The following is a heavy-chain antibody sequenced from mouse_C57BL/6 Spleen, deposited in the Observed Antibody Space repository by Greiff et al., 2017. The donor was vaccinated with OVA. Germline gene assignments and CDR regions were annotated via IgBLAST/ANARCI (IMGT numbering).Heavy chain of an antibody. CDR3: ARDCTTVVTDWYFDV. D-gene: IGHD1-1*01. CDR1: GFTFSDYY. CDR2: INYDGSST. J-gene: IGHJ1*03. Sequence: EVHLVESEGGLVQPGSSMKLSCTASGFTFSDYYMAWVRQVPEKGLEWVANINYDGSSTYYLDSLKSRFIISRDNAKNILYLQMSSLKSEDTATYYCARDCTTVVTDWYFDVWGTGTTVTVSS. V-gene: IGHV5-16*01.